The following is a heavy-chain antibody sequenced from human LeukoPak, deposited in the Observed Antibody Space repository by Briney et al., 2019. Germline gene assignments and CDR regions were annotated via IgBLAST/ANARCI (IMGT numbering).Heavy chain of an antibody. CDR3: ARDIAAAGTYYYYMDV. J-gene: IGHJ6*03. Sequence: SSETLSLTCTVSGGSISSYYWSWTRQPPGQGLEWIGYIYYSGSTNYNPSLKSRVTISLDTSKNQFSLKLSSVTAADTAVYYCARDIAAAGTYYYYMDVWGKGTTVTVSS. CDR1: GGSISSYY. D-gene: IGHD6-13*01. CDR2: IYYSGST. V-gene: IGHV4-59*12.